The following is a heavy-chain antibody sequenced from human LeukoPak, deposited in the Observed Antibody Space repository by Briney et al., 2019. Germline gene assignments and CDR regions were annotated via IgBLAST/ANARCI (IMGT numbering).Heavy chain of an antibody. CDR3: ARDDYSNYVTYDY. Sequence: GASVKLSCKASGYTCTGYYMHWVRQGPGQGHGWMGWINPNSGGTNYAQKFQGRVTMTRDTSISTAYMELSRLRSDDTAVYYCARDDYSNYVTYDYWGQGTLVTVSS. CDR1: GYTCTGYY. CDR2: INPNSGGT. D-gene: IGHD4-11*01. V-gene: IGHV1-2*02. J-gene: IGHJ4*02.